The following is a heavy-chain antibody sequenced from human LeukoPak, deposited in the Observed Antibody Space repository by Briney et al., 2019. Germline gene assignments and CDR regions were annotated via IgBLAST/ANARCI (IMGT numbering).Heavy chain of an antibody. D-gene: IGHD3-16*01. CDR3: AKDDDWGRYKH. V-gene: IGHV3-53*01. CDR2: IYSGGST. Sequence: GGSLRLSCAASGFTVSSNYMSWVRQAPGKGLEWVSVIYSGGSTYYTDSVKGRFTISRDDSKNTQSLQMNSLRAEDTAVYYCAKDDDWGRYKHWGQGTLVTVSS. CDR1: GFTVSSNY. J-gene: IGHJ1*01.